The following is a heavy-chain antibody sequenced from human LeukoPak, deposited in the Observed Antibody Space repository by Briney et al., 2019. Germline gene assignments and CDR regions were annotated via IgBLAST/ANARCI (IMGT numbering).Heavy chain of an antibody. V-gene: IGHV4-30-4*08. CDR3: ARESNCGGDCYSDAFDI. Sequence: SGTLSLTCTVSGGSISSYCWCWIRQPPWKGLEWIGYIYYSGSTYYNPSLKSRVTISVDTSKNQFSLKLSSVTAADTAVYYCARESNCGGDCYSDAFDIWGQGTMVTVSS. CDR2: IYYSGST. D-gene: IGHD2-21*01. J-gene: IGHJ3*02. CDR1: GGSISSYC.